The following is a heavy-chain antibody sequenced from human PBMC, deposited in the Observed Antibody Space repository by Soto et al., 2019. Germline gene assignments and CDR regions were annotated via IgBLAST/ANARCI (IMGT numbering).Heavy chain of an antibody. J-gene: IGHJ4*02. CDR3: AAEVAAAGTLADY. V-gene: IGHV1-58*01. Sequence: SVKVSCKASGFTFTSSAVQWVRQARGQRLEWIGWIVVGSGNTNYAQKFQERVTITRDMSTSTAYMELSSLRSEDTAVYYCAAEVAAAGTLADYWGQGTLATVSS. CDR1: GFTFTSSA. CDR2: IVVGSGNT. D-gene: IGHD6-13*01.